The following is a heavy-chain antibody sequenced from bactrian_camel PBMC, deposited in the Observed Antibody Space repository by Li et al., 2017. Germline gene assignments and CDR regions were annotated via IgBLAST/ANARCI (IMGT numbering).Heavy chain of an antibody. CDR2: IQTPGMTT. Sequence: LVESGGGLVEPGGSLKISCLVSGVTSRRQYVTWVRQPPGKGLEWVSRIQTPGMTTYYAAAVKGRFTISRDDATHMVYLRMNSMKSEDMALSYCVSGDESGDSWPGFKYWGQGTQVTVS. J-gene: IGHJ4*01. CDR1: GVTSRRQY. V-gene: IGHV3S11*01. CDR3: VSGDESGDSWPGFKY. D-gene: IGHD6*01.